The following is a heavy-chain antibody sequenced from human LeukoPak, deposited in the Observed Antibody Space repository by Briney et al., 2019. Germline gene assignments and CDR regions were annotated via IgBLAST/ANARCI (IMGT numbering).Heavy chain of an antibody. Sequence: GGSLRLSCAASGFTFSSYDMHWVRQATGKGLEWVSAIGTAGDTYYPGSVKGRFTISRENAKNSLYLQMNSLRAEDTAVYCCARDRGDGYNYNYFDYWGLGTLVTVSS. CDR3: ARDRGDGYNYNYFDY. CDR2: IGTAGDT. D-gene: IGHD5-24*01. V-gene: IGHV3-13*01. CDR1: GFTFSSYD. J-gene: IGHJ4*02.